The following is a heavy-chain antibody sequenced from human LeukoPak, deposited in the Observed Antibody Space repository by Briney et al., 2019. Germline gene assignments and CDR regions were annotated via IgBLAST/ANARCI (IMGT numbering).Heavy chain of an antibody. D-gene: IGHD2-2*01. CDR3: ARARREGVPAATRYYYYYYMDV. Sequence: LGASVKVSCKASGYTFTGYYMHWVRQAPGQGLEWMGWINPNSGGTNYAQKFQGRVTMTRDTSISTAFMELSRLRSDDTAVYYCARARREGVPAATRYYYYYYMDVWGKGTTVTVSS. CDR2: INPNSGGT. V-gene: IGHV1-2*02. J-gene: IGHJ6*03. CDR1: GYTFTGYY.